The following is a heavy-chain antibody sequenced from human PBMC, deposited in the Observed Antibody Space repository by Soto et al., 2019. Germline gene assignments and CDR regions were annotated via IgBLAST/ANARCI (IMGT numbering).Heavy chain of an antibody. D-gene: IGHD3-22*01. V-gene: IGHV4-4*02. J-gene: IGHJ4*02. CDR2: IFHSGGT. CDR3: ARFEKHSGIARMTVVSRYFDY. CDR1: VGSISTSAW. Sequence: PSETLSLTCTVSVGSISTSAWWSWVRQPPGKGLEWIGEIFHSGGTNYNPSLKSRVTISADESKNQFSLRLSSVTAADTAVYYCARFEKHSGIARMTVVSRYFDYWVQGTLVTGS.